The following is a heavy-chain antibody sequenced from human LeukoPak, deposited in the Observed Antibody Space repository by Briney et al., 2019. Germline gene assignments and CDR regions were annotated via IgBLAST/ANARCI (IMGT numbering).Heavy chain of an antibody. CDR1: GFTFSSYA. J-gene: IGHJ4*02. V-gene: IGHV3-30-3*01. Sequence: GGSLRLSCAASGFTFSSYAMHWVRQAPGKGLEWVAVISYDGSNKYYADSVKGRFTISRDNSKNTLYLQMNSLRAEDTAVYYCARDKGVTLPLDYWGQGTLVTVSS. CDR2: ISYDGSNK. D-gene: IGHD3-10*01. CDR3: ARDKGVTLPLDY.